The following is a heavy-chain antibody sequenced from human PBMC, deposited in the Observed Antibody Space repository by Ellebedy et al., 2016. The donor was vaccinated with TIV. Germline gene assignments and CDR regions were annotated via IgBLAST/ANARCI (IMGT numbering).Heavy chain of an antibody. D-gene: IGHD6-19*01. V-gene: IGHV3-23*01. J-gene: IGHJ4*02. CDR2: ISGSGDSP. CDR3: AKDRFSSAWYGGYFDY. Sequence: PGGSLRLSCAASGFSFSSYATSWVRQAPGKGLDWVPAISGSGDSPHYADSVKGRFTISSDTSKNTLYLKMNSLRAEDTAVYYCAKDRFSSAWYGGYFDYWGQGTLVTVSS. CDR1: GFSFSSYA.